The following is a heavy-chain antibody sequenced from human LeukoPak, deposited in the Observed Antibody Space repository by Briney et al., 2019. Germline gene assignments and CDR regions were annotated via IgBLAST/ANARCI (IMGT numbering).Heavy chain of an antibody. CDR2: IIPILGIA. J-gene: IGHJ4*02. V-gene: IGHV1-69*04. D-gene: IGHD2-15*01. CDR1: GGTFSSSA. Sequence: SVKVSCKASGGTFSSSAISWVRQAPGQGLEWMGRIIPILGIANYAQKFQGRVTITADKSTSTAYMELSSLRSEDTAVYYCAREGYCSGGSCYDLYYFDYWGQGTLVTVSS. CDR3: AREGYCSGGSCYDLYYFDY.